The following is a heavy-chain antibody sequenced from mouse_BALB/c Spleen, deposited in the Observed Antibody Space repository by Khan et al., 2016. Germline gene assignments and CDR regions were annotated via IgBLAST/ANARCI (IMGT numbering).Heavy chain of an antibody. D-gene: IGHD2-12*01. CDR2: ISDGGAYT. J-gene: IGHJ1*01. CDR1: GFTFSDYY. CDR3: ARTYRNYGYFDV. Sequence: EVELVESGGGLVKPGGSLKLSCAASGFTFSDYYMYWVRQTPEKRLEWVATISDGGAYTYYPASVKGRFTISRDNAKNNLYLQMSSLKSEDTAMYDIARTYRNYGYFDVGGAGTTVTDSS. V-gene: IGHV5-4*02.